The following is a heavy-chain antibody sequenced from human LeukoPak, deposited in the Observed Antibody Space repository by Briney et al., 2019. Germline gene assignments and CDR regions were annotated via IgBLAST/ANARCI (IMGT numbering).Heavy chain of an antibody. CDR3: ARANYAVIDY. CDR1: GGSISSYY. Sequence: PSETLSLTCTVSGGSISSYYWSWLRQPPGKGLEWIGYIYYSGSTNYNPSLKSRVTISVDTSKNQFSLKLSSVTAADTAVYYCARANYAVIDYWGQGTLVTVSS. J-gene: IGHJ4*02. V-gene: IGHV4-59*01. D-gene: IGHD1-7*01. CDR2: IYYSGST.